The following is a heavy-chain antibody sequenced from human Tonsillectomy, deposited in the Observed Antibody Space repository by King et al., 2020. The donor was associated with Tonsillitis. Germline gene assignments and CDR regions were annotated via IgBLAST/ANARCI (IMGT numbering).Heavy chain of an antibody. J-gene: IGHJ2*01. CDR3: AKDGIALSDWYFDL. D-gene: IGHD3-16*02. CDR1: GFTFSNYG. CDR2: IAYDASYE. Sequence: VQLVQSGGGVVQPGRSLRLSCAASGFTFSNYGMHWVRQAPGKGLEWVALIAYDASYENYADSVKGRFAISRDNSKNTLYLEMNSLRVEDTAVYYCAKDGIALSDWYFDLWGRGTRVTVSS. V-gene: IGHV3-30*18.